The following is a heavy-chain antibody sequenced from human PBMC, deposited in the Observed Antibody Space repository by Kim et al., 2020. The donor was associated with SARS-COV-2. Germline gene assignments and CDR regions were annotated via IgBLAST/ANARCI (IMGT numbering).Heavy chain of an antibody. J-gene: IGHJ4*02. V-gene: IGHV3-23*01. CDR3: AKLILSSGDYLAY. D-gene: IGHD2-15*01. Sequence: YADSVKGRFTISRDNTKNTLYLQMNSLRAEETAVYYCAKLILSSGDYLAYWGQGTLVTVSS.